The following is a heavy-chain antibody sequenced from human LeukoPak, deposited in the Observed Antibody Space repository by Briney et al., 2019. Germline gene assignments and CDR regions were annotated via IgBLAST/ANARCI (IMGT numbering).Heavy chain of an antibody. Sequence: SVKVSCKASGGTFSSYTISWVRQAPGQGLEWMGRIIPILGIANYAQKFQGRVTITADKSTSTAYMELSSLRSEDTAVHYCARDSPYYYDSSDPGGIDYWGQGTLVTVSS. CDR3: ARDSPYYYDSSDPGGIDY. CDR1: GGTFSSYT. CDR2: IIPILGIA. J-gene: IGHJ4*02. V-gene: IGHV1-69*04. D-gene: IGHD3-22*01.